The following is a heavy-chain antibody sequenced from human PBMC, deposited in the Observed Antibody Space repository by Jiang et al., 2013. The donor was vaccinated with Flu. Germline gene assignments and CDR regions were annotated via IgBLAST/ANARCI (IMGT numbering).Heavy chain of an antibody. J-gene: IGHJ4*02. CDR2: IKQGGSEK. D-gene: IGHD4-23*01. V-gene: IGHV3-7*01. CDR1: GFTFTSYW. Sequence: LVQPGGSLRLSCAASGFTFTSYWMSWVRQAPGKGLEWVANIKQGGSEKHYVDSVKGRFTISRDNAKSSMYLQMNSLRAEDTAVYYCARDRVGGLDYWGQGTLVTVSS. CDR3: ARDRVGGLDY.